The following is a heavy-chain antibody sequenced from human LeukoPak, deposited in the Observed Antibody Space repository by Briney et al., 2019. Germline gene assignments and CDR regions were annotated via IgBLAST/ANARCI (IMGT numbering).Heavy chain of an antibody. J-gene: IGHJ5*02. D-gene: IGHD1-1*01. CDR3: AKRPHHTGTTRVWFDP. CDR2: ISGSGSST. CDR1: QFTFSIYA. V-gene: IGHV3-23*01. Sequence: GGSLRLSCTASQFTFSIYAMSWVRQAPGKGLEWVSDISGSGSSTYYADSVKGRFTISRDNSNNTVYLQMKSLRAEDTALYYCAKRPHHTGTTRVWFDPWGQGTLVTVSS.